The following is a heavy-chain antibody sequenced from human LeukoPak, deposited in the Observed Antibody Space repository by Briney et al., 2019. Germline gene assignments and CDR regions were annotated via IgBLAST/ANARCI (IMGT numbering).Heavy chain of an antibody. CDR1: GFTFNTYA. CDR2: IQYDGNAK. Sequence: GGSLRLSCTASGFTFNTYAMHWVRQAPGKGLEWVAFIQYDGNAKHYADSVTGRFTISRDISTNTLYLQMNSLRADDTAVYYCVSHPRGYGIFHIWGQGTVLTVSS. J-gene: IGHJ3*02. CDR3: VSHPRGYGIFHI. D-gene: IGHD5-12*01. V-gene: IGHV3-30*02.